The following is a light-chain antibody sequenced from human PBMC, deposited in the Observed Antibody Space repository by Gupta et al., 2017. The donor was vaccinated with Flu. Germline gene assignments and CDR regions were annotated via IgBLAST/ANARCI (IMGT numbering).Light chain of an antibody. Sequence: EIVMTQSPATLSVSPGERATLSCRASQSVNSNLAWYQQKPGQAHRLLIYGASTRATGIPARFSGSGSGTEFILTISSLQSEDFAVYYCQQYNNWPPRYTFGQGTKLEIK. J-gene: IGKJ2*01. CDR2: GAS. CDR3: QQYNNWPPRYT. V-gene: IGKV3-15*01. CDR1: QSVNSN.